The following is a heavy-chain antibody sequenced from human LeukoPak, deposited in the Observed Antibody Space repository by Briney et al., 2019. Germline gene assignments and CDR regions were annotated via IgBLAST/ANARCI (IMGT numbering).Heavy chain of an antibody. CDR3: ARDRGVLYSSSWSKYYYYGMDV. CDR1: GFTVSSNY. J-gene: IGHJ6*02. D-gene: IGHD6-13*01. CDR2: IYSGGST. Sequence: GGSLRLSCAASGFTVSSNYMSWVRQAPGKGLEWVSVIYSGGSTYYADSVKGRFTISRDNAKNSLYLQMNSLRAEDTAVYYCARDRGVLYSSSWSKYYYYGMDVWGQGTTVTVSS. V-gene: IGHV3-66*01.